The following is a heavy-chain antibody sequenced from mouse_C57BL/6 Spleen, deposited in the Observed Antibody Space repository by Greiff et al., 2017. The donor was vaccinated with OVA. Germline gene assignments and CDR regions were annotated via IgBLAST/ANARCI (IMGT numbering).Heavy chain of an antibody. CDR2: ISYDGSN. CDR1: GYSITSGYY. D-gene: IGHD2-10*02. J-gene: IGHJ2*01. Sequence: ESGPGLVKPSQCLSLTCSVTGYSITSGYYWNWIRQFPGNKLEWMGYISYDGSNNYNPSLKNRISITRDTSKNQFFLKLNSVTTEDTATYYCARDDTYYFDYWG. CDR3: ARDDTYYFDY. V-gene: IGHV3-6*01.